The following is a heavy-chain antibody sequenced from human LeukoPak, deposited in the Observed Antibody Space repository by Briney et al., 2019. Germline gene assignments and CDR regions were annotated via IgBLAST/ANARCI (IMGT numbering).Heavy chain of an antibody. D-gene: IGHD3-22*01. J-gene: IGHJ4*02. Sequence: ASVKVSCTASGYTFTSYDINWVRQAPGQGHEWMGWRNPNSGNTGYAQKFQGRVTMTRDTSISTAYMELSRLRSDDTAVYYCARDYYDSSGYYYPKDYWGQGTLVTVSS. CDR1: GYTFTSYD. V-gene: IGHV1-8*01. CDR2: RNPNSGNT. CDR3: ARDYYDSSGYYYPKDY.